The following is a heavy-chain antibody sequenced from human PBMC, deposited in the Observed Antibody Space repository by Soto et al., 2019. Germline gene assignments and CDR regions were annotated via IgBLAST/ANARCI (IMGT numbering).Heavy chain of an antibody. D-gene: IGHD6-13*01. CDR2: ISGSGGST. V-gene: IGHV3-23*01. Sequence: GGSLRLSCAASGCTFSSYAMSWVRQAPGKGLEWVSAISGSGGSTYYADSVKGRFTISRDNSKNTLYLQMNSLRAEDTAVYYCANQRDSSSWYLYYYGMDVWGQGTTVTVSS. CDR1: GCTFSSYA. J-gene: IGHJ6*02. CDR3: ANQRDSSSWYLYYYGMDV.